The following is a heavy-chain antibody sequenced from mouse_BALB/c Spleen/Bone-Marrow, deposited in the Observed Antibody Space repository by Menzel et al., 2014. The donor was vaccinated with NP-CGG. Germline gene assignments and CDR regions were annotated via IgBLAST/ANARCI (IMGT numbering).Heavy chain of an antibody. Sequence: VQLQQSGAVLTRPGASVKMSCKASGYSFTSYWMHWVKQRPGQGLEWIGAIYPGNSDTTYNQKFKGKAKLTAVTSASTAYMELSSLTNEDSAVYYCTRNWDWYFDVWGAGTTVTVSS. CDR3: TRNWDWYFDV. CDR2: IYPGNSDT. CDR1: GYSFTSYW. D-gene: IGHD4-1*01. V-gene: IGHV1-5*01. J-gene: IGHJ1*01.